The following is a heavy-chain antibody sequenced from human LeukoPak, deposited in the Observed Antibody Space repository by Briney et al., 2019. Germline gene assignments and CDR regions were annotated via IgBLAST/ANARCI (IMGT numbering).Heavy chain of an antibody. CDR2: IYHSGST. CDR3: ARTANWFDP. V-gene: IGHV4-30-2*01. Sequence: SETLSLTCAVSGGSISSGGYSWSWIRQPPGKGLEWIGYIYHSGSTYYNPSLRSRVTISVDRSKNQFSLKLSSVTAADTAVYYCARTANWFDPWGQGTLVTVSS. CDR1: GGSISSGGYS. D-gene: IGHD2-21*02. J-gene: IGHJ5*02.